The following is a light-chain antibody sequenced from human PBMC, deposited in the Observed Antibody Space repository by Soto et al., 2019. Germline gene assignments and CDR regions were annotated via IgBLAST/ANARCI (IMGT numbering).Light chain of an antibody. CDR2: NNN. Sequence: QLVLTQTPSASGTPGQTVTISCSGSRSNIGNNAVSWYQQFPGTAPKLLIYNNNQRPSGVPDRFSGSKSGTSASLAISGLQSEDEADYYCATWDDSLNARGVFGGGTKLTGL. CDR1: RSNIGNNA. CDR3: ATWDDSLNARGV. J-gene: IGLJ3*02. V-gene: IGLV1-44*01.